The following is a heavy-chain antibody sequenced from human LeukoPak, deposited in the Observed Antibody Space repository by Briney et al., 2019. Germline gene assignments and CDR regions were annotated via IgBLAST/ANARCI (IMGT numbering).Heavy chain of an antibody. V-gene: IGHV3-21*01. D-gene: IGHD3-3*01. Sequence: GGSLRLSCAASGFTFSSYSMNWVRQAPGKGLEWVSSISSSSSYIYYADSVKGRFTISRDNAKNSLYLQMNSLRAEDTAVYYCARDCRTYYDFWSGYIDYWDQGTLVTVSS. J-gene: IGHJ4*02. CDR3: ARDCRTYYDFWSGYIDY. CDR1: GFTFSSYS. CDR2: ISSSSSYI.